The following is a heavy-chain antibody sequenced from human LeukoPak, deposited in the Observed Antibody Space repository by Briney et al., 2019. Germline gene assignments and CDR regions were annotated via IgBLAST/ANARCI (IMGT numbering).Heavy chain of an antibody. V-gene: IGHV4-39*01. D-gene: IGHD6-19*01. CDR2: IYYSGST. J-gene: IGHJ3*02. CDR3: ARRFLEGGWYGEPNDAFDI. CDR1: GGSISSSSYY. Sequence: SETLSLTCTVSGGSISSSSYYWGWIRQPPGKGLEWIGSIYYSGSTYYNPSLKSRVTISVDTSKNQFSLKLSSVTAADTAVYYRARRFLEGGWYGEPNDAFDIWGQGTMVTVSS.